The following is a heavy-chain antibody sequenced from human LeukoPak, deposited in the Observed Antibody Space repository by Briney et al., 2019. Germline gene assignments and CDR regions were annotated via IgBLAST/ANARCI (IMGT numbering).Heavy chain of an antibody. V-gene: IGHV4-39*07. J-gene: IGHJ5*02. CDR3: ARGIMGAAAGSENWFDP. D-gene: IGHD6-13*01. Sequence: SETLSLTCTVSGGSISSSSYYWGWIRQPPGKGLEWIGSIYYSGSTYYNPSLKSRVTISVDTSKNQFSLKLSSVTAADTAVYYCARGIMGAAAGSENWFDPWGQGTLVTVSS. CDR1: GGSISSSSYY. CDR2: IYYSGST.